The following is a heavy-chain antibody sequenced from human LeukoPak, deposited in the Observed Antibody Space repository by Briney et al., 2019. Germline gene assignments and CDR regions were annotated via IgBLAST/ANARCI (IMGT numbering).Heavy chain of an antibody. V-gene: IGHV2-5*02. CDR3: AHITMVRGVTKADAFDI. CDR2: IYWDDDK. J-gene: IGHJ3*02. D-gene: IGHD3-10*01. Sequence: SGPTLVKPTQTLTLTCTFSGFSLSISGVGVGWVRQPPGKALEWLALIYWDDDKRYSPSLKSRLTITKDTSKNQVVLTVTNMDPVDTATYYCAHITMVRGVTKADAFDIRGQGTMVTVSS. CDR1: GFSLSISGVG.